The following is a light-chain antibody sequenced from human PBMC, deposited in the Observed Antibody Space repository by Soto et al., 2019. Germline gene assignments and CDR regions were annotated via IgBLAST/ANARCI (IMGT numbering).Light chain of an antibody. CDR2: EVT. Sequence: QSVLTQPASVSGSPGQSITISCTGTSSDVGGYKYVSWYQQHPGKVPKLMIYEVTNRPSGVSSRFSGSKSGNTASLTISGLHAEDAADYYCTSYTRDTAVVSGTGTKVTVL. CDR3: TSYTRDTAVV. CDR1: SSDVGGYKY. J-gene: IGLJ1*01. V-gene: IGLV2-14*01.